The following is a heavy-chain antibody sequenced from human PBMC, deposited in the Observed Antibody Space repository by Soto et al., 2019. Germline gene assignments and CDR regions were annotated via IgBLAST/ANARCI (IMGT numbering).Heavy chain of an antibody. CDR1: GGSISSGGYY. CDR3: ASADYDFWSGYYSGSGGYFDL. D-gene: IGHD3-3*01. Sequence: QGQLQESGPGLVKPSQTLSLTCTVSGGSISSGGYYWSWIRQHPGKGLEWLGYIYYSGSTYYNRSHQSRVTISVDTSKNQFSLKLSSVIAADTAVYYCASADYDFWSGYYSGSGGYFDLWGRGTLVTVSS. V-gene: IGHV4-31*03. J-gene: IGHJ2*01. CDR2: IYYSGST.